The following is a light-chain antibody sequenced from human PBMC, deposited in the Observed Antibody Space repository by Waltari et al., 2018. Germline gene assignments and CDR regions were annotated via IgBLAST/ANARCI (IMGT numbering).Light chain of an antibody. J-gene: IGLJ1*01. CDR2: EDT. CDR1: ELPRKY. Sequence: SYELTQTPSVSVSPGQTARIPCSGHELPRKYAYWFQQKSGQAPRLVIYEDTKRPSGIPDRFSGSSSGTVATLTIAGAQVDDEADYYCYSSDSTGLRVFGGGTSVVVL. V-gene: IGLV3-10*01. CDR3: YSSDSTGLRV.